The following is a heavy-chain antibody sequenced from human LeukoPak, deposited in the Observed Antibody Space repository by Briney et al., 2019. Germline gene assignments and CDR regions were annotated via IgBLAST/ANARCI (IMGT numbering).Heavy chain of an antibody. CDR1: GYTFTSYG. V-gene: IGHV1-18*01. CDR3: ARAARRGYDPDAFDI. J-gene: IGHJ3*02. CDR2: ISAYNGNT. Sequence: ASVKVSCKASGYTFTSYGISWVRQAPGQGLEWMGWISAYNGNTNYAQKLQGRVTMTTDTSTSTAYMELRSLRSDDTAVYYCARAARRGYDPDAFDIWGQGTMVTVSS. D-gene: IGHD5-12*01.